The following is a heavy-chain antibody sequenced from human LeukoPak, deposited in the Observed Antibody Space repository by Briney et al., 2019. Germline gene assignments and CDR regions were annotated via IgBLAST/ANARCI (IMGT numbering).Heavy chain of an antibody. CDR2: IYPGDSDT. Sequence: GESLKISCKGSGYSFTTYWIGWVRQMPGEGLEWMGIIYPGDSDTRYSPSFQGQVTISADKSINTAYLQWSSLKASDTAMYYCAKSGSAYTSSSGLFDYWGPGTLVTVSS. V-gene: IGHV5-51*01. CDR3: AKSGSAYTSSSGLFDY. J-gene: IGHJ4*02. D-gene: IGHD6-6*01. CDR1: GYSFTTYW.